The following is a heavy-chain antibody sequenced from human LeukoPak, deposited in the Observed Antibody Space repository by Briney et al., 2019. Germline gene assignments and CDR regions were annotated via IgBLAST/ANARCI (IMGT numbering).Heavy chain of an antibody. CDR3: ARAPRGSSTWYIVY. V-gene: IGHV1-18*01. Sequence: ASVKVSCKASGYXFNSYGISWVRQAPGQGLEWMGWISPYNGNTNYAQKFQGRVTMTTDTSTTTAYMELRSLGSDDTAVYYCARAPRGSSTWYIVYWGQGTLVTVSS. J-gene: IGHJ4*02. D-gene: IGHD6-13*01. CDR2: ISPYNGNT. CDR1: GYXFNSYG.